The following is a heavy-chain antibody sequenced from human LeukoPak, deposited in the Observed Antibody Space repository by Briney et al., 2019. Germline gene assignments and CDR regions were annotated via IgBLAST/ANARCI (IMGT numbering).Heavy chain of an antibody. V-gene: IGHV3-11*04. J-gene: IGHJ6*03. CDR2: ISPNSDNI. CDR1: GFSFRDRY. CDR3: ASASRYYYYMDV. Sequence: GGSLRLSCAATGFSFRDRYMSWIRQAPGKGMEWVAYISPNSDNIHYADSVKGRFTISRDNAKNSLFLQVNSLRAEDTAVYYCASASRYYYYMDVWGKGTTVTVSS.